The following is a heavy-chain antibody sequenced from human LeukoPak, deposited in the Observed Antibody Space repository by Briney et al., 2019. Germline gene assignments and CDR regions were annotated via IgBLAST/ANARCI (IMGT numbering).Heavy chain of an antibody. D-gene: IGHD6-6*01. J-gene: IGHJ3*02. Sequence: ASVKVSFKASGYTFTGYYIHWVRQAPGQGLEWMGGIYTYSGDTNYAQNFQGRDTMTRDTSISTAYMELSSLKSDDTAVYYCARDRNSGSSLDIWGQGTMLTVS. V-gene: IGHV1-2*02. CDR2: IYTYSGDT. CDR1: GYTFTGYY. CDR3: ARDRNSGSSLDI.